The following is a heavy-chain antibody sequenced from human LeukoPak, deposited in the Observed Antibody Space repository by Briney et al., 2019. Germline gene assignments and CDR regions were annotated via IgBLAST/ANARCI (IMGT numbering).Heavy chain of an antibody. CDR2: INPTGTTT. CDR1: GYTFINNW. Sequence: ASVKVSCKASGYTFINNWMHWVRQAPGQGLEWVGLINPTGTTTLYAQKFQGRVTLTRDMSTSTDYMELRSLKSEDTAVYYCARDNSVGDIAWWFDPWGQGTLVTVSS. V-gene: IGHV1-46*01. CDR3: ARDNSVGDIAWWFDP. D-gene: IGHD3-10*01. J-gene: IGHJ5*02.